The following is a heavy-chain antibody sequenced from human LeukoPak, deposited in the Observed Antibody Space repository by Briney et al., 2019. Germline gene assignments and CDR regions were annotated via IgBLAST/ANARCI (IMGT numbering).Heavy chain of an antibody. CDR2: ISGDGGST. J-gene: IGHJ4*02. CDR3: AKVSSGYSGYEFDS. Sequence: VGSLRLSCAASGFTFDDYAMHWVRQAPGKGLEWVSLISGDGGSTYYADSVKGRFTISRDNSKNSLYLQMNSLRTEDTALYYCAKVSSGYSGYEFDSWGQGTLVTVSS. V-gene: IGHV3-43*02. D-gene: IGHD5-12*01. CDR1: GFTFDDYA.